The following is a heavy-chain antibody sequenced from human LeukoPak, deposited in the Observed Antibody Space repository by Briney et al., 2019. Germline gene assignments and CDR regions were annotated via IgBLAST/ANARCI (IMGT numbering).Heavy chain of an antibody. J-gene: IGHJ6*03. Sequence: PGGSLILSCAASGFSVSSNFMSWVRQAPGKGLEWVSVIYSGGTTYYADSVKGRFTISRDNSKNTLSLQMNNLRAEDTAVYYCARDGYGNNYMDVWGKGTTVTVSS. V-gene: IGHV3-53*01. CDR3: ARDGYGNNYMDV. CDR2: IYSGGTT. CDR1: GFSVSSNF. D-gene: IGHD1/OR15-1a*01.